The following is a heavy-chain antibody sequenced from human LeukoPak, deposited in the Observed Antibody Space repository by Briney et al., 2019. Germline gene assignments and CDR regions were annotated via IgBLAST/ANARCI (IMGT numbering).Heavy chain of an antibody. CDR2: IYVTGTT. Sequence: SETLSFTCTVSGDSISSYYWSWIRQPPGKGLEWLGYIYVTGTTNYNPSLKSRVTISVDTSKNQFSMKLNSVTAADTAVYYCATSKGYSSGWHVDYWGQGTLVTVSS. J-gene: IGHJ4*02. CDR3: ATSKGYSSGWHVDY. V-gene: IGHV4-59*01. CDR1: GDSISSYY. D-gene: IGHD6-19*01.